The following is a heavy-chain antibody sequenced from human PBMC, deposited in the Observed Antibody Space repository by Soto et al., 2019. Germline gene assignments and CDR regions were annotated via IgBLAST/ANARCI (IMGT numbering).Heavy chain of an antibody. J-gene: IGHJ3*02. D-gene: IGHD2-8*01. CDR1: GDTFTNYV. Sequence: QVQLVQSGAEVKKPGSSVKVSCKASGDTFTNYVINWVRQAPGQGLEWMGGFIPIFDAANYAQNFRGRVTITADESTSTAYMELSGMRSEYTAMYDCERKAESYGFDIWGQGTLVTVSS. V-gene: IGHV1-69*01. CDR2: FIPIFDAA. CDR3: ERKAESYGFDI.